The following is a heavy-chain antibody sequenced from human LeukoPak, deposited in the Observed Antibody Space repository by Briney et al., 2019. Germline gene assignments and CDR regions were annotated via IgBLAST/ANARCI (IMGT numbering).Heavy chain of an antibody. D-gene: IGHD6-6*01. CDR3: AKGIAARPLGAFDI. V-gene: IGHV3-9*03. CDR2: ISWNSGSI. J-gene: IGHJ3*02. CDR1: GFTFDDYA. Sequence: PGGSLRLSCAASGFTFDDYAMHWVRQAPGKGLEWVSGISWNSGSIGYADSVKGRFTISRDNAKNSLYLQMNSLRAEDMALYYCAKGIAARPLGAFDIWGQGTMVTVSS.